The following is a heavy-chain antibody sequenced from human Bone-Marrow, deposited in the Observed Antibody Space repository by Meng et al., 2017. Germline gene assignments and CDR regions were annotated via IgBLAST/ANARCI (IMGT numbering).Heavy chain of an antibody. CDR3: ARAPHPGRGAEYYFDY. CDR1: GFTFSSYA. CDR2: ISSSSSYI. D-gene: IGHD3-10*01. Sequence: GESLKISCAASGFTFSSYAMHWVRQAPGKGLEWVSSISSSSSYIYYADSVKGRFTISRDNAKNSLYLQMNSLRAEDTAVYYCARAPHPGRGAEYYFDYWGQGTLVTVSS. V-gene: IGHV3-21*01. J-gene: IGHJ4*02.